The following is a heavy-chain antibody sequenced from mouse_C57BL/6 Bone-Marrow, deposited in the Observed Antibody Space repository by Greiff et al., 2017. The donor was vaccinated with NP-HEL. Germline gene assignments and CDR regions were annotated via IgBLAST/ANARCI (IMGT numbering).Heavy chain of an antibody. CDR1: GYSITSGYY. D-gene: IGHD4-1*02. CDR3: ANSQLYYYAMDY. Sequence: EVQLQESGPGLVKPSQSLSLTCSVTGYSITSGYYWNWIRQFPGNKLEWMGYISYDGSNNYNPSLKNRISITRDTSKNQFFLKLNSVTTEDTATYYCANSQLYYYAMDYWGQGTSVTVSS. V-gene: IGHV3-6*01. CDR2: ISYDGSN. J-gene: IGHJ4*01.